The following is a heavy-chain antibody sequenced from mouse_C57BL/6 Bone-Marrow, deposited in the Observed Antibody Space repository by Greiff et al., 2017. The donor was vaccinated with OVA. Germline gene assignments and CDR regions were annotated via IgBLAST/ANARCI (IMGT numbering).Heavy chain of an antibody. V-gene: IGHV1-15*01. Sequence: VQLQQSGAELVRPGASVTLSCKASGYTFTDYEMHWVKQTPVHGLEWIGAIDPETGGTAYNQKFKGKAILTADKSSSTAYMELRSLTYEDAAVYYCTRPYYSNYEYYFDYWGQGTTLTVSS. CDR2: IDPETGGT. CDR1: GYTFTDYE. CDR3: TRPYYSNYEYYFDY. D-gene: IGHD2-5*01. J-gene: IGHJ2*01.